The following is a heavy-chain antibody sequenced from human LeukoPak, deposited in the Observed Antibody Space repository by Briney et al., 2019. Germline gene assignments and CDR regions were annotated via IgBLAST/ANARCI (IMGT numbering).Heavy chain of an antibody. CDR1: EFTFSSYG. D-gene: IGHD3-10*01. CDR3: AKDNYYGSGSYDY. V-gene: IGHV3-30*18. CDR2: ISYNGSNK. Sequence: GGSLRLSCAASEFTFSSYGMHWVRQAPGKGLEWVAVISYNGSNKYYADSVKGRFTISRDNSKNTLYLQMNSLRAEDTAVYYCAKDNYYGSGSYDYWGQGTLVTVSS. J-gene: IGHJ4*02.